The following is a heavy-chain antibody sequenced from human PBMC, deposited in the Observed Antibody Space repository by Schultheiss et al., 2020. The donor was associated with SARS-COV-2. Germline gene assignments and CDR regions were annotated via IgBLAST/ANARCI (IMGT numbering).Heavy chain of an antibody. J-gene: IGHJ3*02. V-gene: IGHV4-31*03. CDR3: ARCGGDSQDAFDI. D-gene: IGHD2-21*02. CDR2: IYYSGST. CDR1: GGSISSGGYY. Sequence: SETLSLTCTVSGGSISSGGYYWSWIRQHPGKGLEWIGYIYYSGSTYYNPSLKSRVTISVDTSKNQFSLKLSSVTAADTAVYYCARCGGDSQDAFDIWGQGTMVTVSS.